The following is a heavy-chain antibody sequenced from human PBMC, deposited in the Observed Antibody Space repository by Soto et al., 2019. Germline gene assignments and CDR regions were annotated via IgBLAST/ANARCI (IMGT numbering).Heavy chain of an antibody. V-gene: IGHV1-18*01. Sequence: QVQLVQSGAEVKKPGASVKVSCKASGYIFTSYGITGVRQAPGQGLEWMGWVSAYNGNTKYAQKLQGRVTLSTDTSTSTASLELRSLRSHATAVYYCTRGAGQGSGSSDWGQGTLVTVSS. J-gene: IGHJ4*02. CDR2: VSAYNGNT. D-gene: IGHD3-10*01. CDR3: TRGAGQGSGSSD. CDR1: GYIFTSYG.